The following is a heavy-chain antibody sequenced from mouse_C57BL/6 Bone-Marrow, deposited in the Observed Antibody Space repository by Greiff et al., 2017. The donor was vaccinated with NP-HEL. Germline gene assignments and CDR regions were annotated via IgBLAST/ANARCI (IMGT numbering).Heavy chain of an antibody. CDR2: IWTGGGT. CDR3: ARTPVVATKDYFDY. CDR1: GFSLTSYA. V-gene: IGHV2-9-1*01. J-gene: IGHJ2*01. D-gene: IGHD1-1*01. Sequence: VMLVESGPGLVAPSQSLSITCTVSGFSLTSYAISWVRQPPGKGLEWLGVIWTGGGTNYNSALKSRLSISKDNSKSQVFLKMNSLQTDDTARYYCARTPVVATKDYFDYWGQGTTLTVAS.